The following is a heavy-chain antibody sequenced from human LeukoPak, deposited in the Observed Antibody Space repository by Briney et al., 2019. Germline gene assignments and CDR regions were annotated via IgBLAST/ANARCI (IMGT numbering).Heavy chain of an antibody. J-gene: IGHJ4*02. D-gene: IGHD3-22*01. Sequence: GGSLRLSCAASGFTFSTFAMVWVRQPPGKGLEWVSSIFPSGGEIHYADSVRGRFTISRDNSKNTLYLQMNSLRAEDTALYYCARDLLYVASSGYYPFDYWGQGTLVTVSS. V-gene: IGHV3-23*01. CDR1: GFTFSTFA. CDR3: ARDLLYVASSGYYPFDY. CDR2: IFPSGGEI.